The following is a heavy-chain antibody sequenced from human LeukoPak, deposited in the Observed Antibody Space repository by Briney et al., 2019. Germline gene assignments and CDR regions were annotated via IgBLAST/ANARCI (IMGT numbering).Heavy chain of an antibody. D-gene: IGHD6-19*01. CDR1: GYTFTSYG. CDR3: ARIKWGYSSGWYEGDY. J-gene: IGHJ4*02. Sequence: ASVKVSCKASGYTFTSYGISWVRQAPGQGLEWMGWISAYNGNTNYAQKLQGRVTMTTDTSTSTAYMELRSLRSDDTAVYYCARIKWGYSSGWYEGDYWGQGTLVTVSS. V-gene: IGHV1-18*01. CDR2: ISAYNGNT.